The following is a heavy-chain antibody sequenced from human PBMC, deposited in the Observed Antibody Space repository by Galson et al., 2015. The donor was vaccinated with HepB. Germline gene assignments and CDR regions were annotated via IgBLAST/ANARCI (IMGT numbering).Heavy chain of an antibody. Sequence: SCKASGGTFSSYAISWVRQAPGQGLEWMGGIIPIVGTVNYAQKFQGRVTITADESTSTAYMELSSLRSEDTAVYYCARAALEYQLLYYYYYYMDVWGKGTTVTVSS. V-gene: IGHV1-69*01. CDR3: ARAALEYQLLYYYYYYMDV. J-gene: IGHJ6*03. CDR2: IIPIVGTV. CDR1: GGTFSSYA. D-gene: IGHD2-2*01.